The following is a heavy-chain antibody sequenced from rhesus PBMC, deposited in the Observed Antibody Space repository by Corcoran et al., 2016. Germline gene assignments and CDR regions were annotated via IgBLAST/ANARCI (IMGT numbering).Heavy chain of an antibody. V-gene: IGHV4-127*01. CDR3: ASGSGWSLDY. CDR1: GYSISSGYG. J-gene: IGHJ4*01. D-gene: IGHD6S26*01. Sequence: QVQLQESGPGLVKPSETLSLTCAVSGYSISSGYGWSWIRQPPGKGLEWIGYIGGSSGRTNYNPSPQIRVTISKDTSKHPFSLTLSSVTAADTAVYYCASGSGWSLDYWGQGVLVTVSS. CDR2: IGGSSGRT.